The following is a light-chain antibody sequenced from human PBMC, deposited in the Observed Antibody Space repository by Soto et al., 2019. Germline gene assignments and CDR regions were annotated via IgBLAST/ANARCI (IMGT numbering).Light chain of an antibody. V-gene: IGKV3-11*01. Sequence: EIVLTQSPATLSLSPGERATLSCRASQSVSSYLAWYQQKPGQAPRLLIYDASNRATGIPARFSGSGPGTDFTLTISSLEREDCAVYYCQQRSNWPPLTFGGGTKVEIK. CDR2: DAS. CDR3: QQRSNWPPLT. J-gene: IGKJ4*01. CDR1: QSVSSY.